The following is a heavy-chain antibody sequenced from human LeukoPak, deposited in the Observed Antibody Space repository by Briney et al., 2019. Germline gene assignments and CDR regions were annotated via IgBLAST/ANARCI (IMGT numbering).Heavy chain of an antibody. Sequence: GASVKVSCKASGYTFTSYYMHWVRHAPGQGLEWMGIINPSGGSTSYAQKFQGRVTMTRDTSTSTVYMELSSLRSEDTAVYYCARARGTSSWETGVFQHWGQGTLVTVSS. D-gene: IGHD6-13*01. CDR3: ARARGTSSWETGVFQH. V-gene: IGHV1-46*01. CDR2: INPSGGST. CDR1: GYTFTSYY. J-gene: IGHJ1*01.